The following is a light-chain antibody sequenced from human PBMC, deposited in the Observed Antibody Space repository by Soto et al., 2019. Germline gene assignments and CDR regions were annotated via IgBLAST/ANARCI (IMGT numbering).Light chain of an antibody. CDR2: EVS. CDR3: SSYTRSSTLV. J-gene: IGLJ2*01. CDR1: SCDVGGYNY. Sequence: QSVLTQPASVSGSPGQSITISCTGTSCDVGGYNYVSWYQQHPGKAPKLMIYEVSNRPSGVSNRFSGSKSGNTASLTIAGLQAEDEADYYCSSYTRSSTLVFGGGTKLTVL. V-gene: IGLV2-14*01.